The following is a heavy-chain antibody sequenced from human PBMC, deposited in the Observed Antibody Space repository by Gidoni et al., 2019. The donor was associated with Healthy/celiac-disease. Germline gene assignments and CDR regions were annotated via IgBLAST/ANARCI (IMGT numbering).Heavy chain of an antibody. Sequence: QVQLVESGGGVVQPGRSLRLSCAASGFTFSSYGMHWVRQAPCKGLEWVAVIWYDGSNKYYADSVKGRFTISRDNSKNTLYLQMNSLRAEDTAVYYCARDPSSGIAAAGFDYWGQGTLVTVSS. CDR3: ARDPSSGIAAAGFDY. CDR2: IWYDGSNK. D-gene: IGHD6-13*01. CDR1: GFTFSSYG. J-gene: IGHJ4*02. V-gene: IGHV3-33*01.